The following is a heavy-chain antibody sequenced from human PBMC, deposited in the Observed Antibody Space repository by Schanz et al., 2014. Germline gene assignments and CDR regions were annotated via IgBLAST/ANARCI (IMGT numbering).Heavy chain of an antibody. D-gene: IGHD6-13*01. CDR3: AREQIMAAAGLVDY. CDR2: ISYDGRNK. CDR1: GFSFNTYG. J-gene: IGHJ4*01. V-gene: IGHV3-30*19. Sequence: VQLLESGGGVVQPGTSLILSCSVSGFSFNTYGIHWFRQPAGKGLEWVTVISYDGRNKYYADSVKDRFTVSRDNAKNSLYLQMNSLRAEDTAVYYCAREQIMAAAGLVDYWGHGTLVTVSS.